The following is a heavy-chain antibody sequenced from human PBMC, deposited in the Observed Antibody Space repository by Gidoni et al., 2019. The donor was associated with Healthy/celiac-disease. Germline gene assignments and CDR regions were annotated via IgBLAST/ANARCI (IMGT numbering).Heavy chain of an antibody. CDR2: IRSKAYGGTT. D-gene: IGHD3-22*01. V-gene: IGHV3-49*04. Sequence: EVQLVESGGGLVQPGRSLRLSCTASGFTFGDYAMSWVRQAPGKGLEWVGFIRSKAYGGTTEYAASVKGRFTISRDDSKSIAYLQMNSLKTEDTAVYYCTRDGLTSLVVITTWYFDLWGRGTLVTVSS. CDR1: GFTFGDYA. J-gene: IGHJ2*01. CDR3: TRDGLTSLVVITTWYFDL.